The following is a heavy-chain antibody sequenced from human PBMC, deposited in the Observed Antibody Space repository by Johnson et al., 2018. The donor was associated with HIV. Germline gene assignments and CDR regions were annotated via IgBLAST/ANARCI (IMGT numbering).Heavy chain of an antibody. CDR3: AKGYSSSWYQDAFDI. CDR2: ISGGSAGT. Sequence: QVQLVESGGGLVKPGGSLRLSCVGSGFTFSDYYMSWVRQAPGKGLEWIAYISGGSAGTFYADSVKGRFTISRDNGNKEVYLQMNSLRAEDTALYYCAKGYSSSWYQDAFDIWGQGTMVTVSS. V-gene: IGHV3-11*01. J-gene: IGHJ3*02. D-gene: IGHD6-13*01. CDR1: GFTFSDYY.